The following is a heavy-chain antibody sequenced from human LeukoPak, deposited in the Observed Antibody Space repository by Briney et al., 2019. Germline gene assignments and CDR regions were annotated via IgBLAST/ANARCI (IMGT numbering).Heavy chain of an antibody. Sequence: SETLSLTCTVSGYSISSGYYWGWIRQPPGKGLEWIGRIYHSGSTYYNPALKSRVTISVDTSKNQFSLKLSSVTGAETAVYYCARRWGDYCSSISCYTRVFDIWGQGTMVTVSS. V-gene: IGHV4-38-2*02. CDR1: GYSISSGYY. D-gene: IGHD2-2*02. CDR3: ARRWGDYCSSISCYTRVFDI. J-gene: IGHJ3*02. CDR2: IYHSGST.